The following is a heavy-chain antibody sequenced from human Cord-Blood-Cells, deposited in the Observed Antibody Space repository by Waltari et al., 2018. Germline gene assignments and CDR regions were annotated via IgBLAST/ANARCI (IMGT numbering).Heavy chain of an antibody. Sequence: QVQLVESGGGVVQPGRSLRLSCAASGFTFSSYGMHWVRQAPGKGLEWVAVISYNGSNKYYADSVKGRFTISRDNSKNTLYLQMNSLRAEGTAVYYCAKDWHYGSGSYYDYWGQGTLVTVSS. V-gene: IGHV3-30*18. J-gene: IGHJ4*02. CDR3: AKDWHYGSGSYYDY. D-gene: IGHD3-10*01. CDR1: GFTFSSYG. CDR2: ISYNGSNK.